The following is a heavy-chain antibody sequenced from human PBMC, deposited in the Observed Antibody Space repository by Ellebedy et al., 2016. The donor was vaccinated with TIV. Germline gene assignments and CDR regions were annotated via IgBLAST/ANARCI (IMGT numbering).Heavy chain of an antibody. Sequence: GESLKISCAASGFTFSSYAMSWVRQAPGKGLEWVSAISGSGGSTFYADSVKGRFTISRDNSKNTLYLQMNSLRAEDTAVYYCARDREVVTAFDYWGQGTLVTVSS. D-gene: IGHD2-21*02. CDR2: ISGSGGST. V-gene: IGHV3-23*01. CDR1: GFTFSSYA. CDR3: ARDREVVTAFDY. J-gene: IGHJ4*02.